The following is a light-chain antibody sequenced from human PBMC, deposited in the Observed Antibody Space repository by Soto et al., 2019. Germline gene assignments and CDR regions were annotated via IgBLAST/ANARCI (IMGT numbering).Light chain of an antibody. J-gene: IGKJ1*01. CDR1: QGFSNY. Sequence: DIQMTQSPSSLSASVGDRVTITCRASQGFSNYLAWYQQKPGKVPKLLIYAASSLQSGVPSRFSGSGSGTDFTLTISSLQPEDVATYYCQTYNGARWAFGQGTKVDIK. V-gene: IGKV1-27*01. CDR2: AAS. CDR3: QTYNGARWA.